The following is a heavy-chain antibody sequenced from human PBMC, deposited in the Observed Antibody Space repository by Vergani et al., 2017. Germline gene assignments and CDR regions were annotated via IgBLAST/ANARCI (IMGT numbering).Heavy chain of an antibody. V-gene: IGHV3-23*01. J-gene: IGHJ4*01. CDR1: GFTFTAHG. D-gene: IGHD1-20*01. CDR3: ARAYGRYDWFDY. CDR2: IRASGAPT. Sequence: EVQLLESGGGSAQPGESLRLSCVASGFTFTAHGLNWVRQGPGKGLEWVSGIRASGAPTYYADSVKGRVTISRDNTKNTLYLQMNSLRVEDTAVYYCARAYGRYDWFDYWGQRTLVTVSS.